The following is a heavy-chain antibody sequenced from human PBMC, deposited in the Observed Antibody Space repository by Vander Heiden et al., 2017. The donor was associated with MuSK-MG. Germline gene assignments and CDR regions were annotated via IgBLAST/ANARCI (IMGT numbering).Heavy chain of an antibody. J-gene: IGHJ6*03. CDR3: ARDRVDIQLWPRPSGGYYYYMDV. CDR1: AFTINSDYY. CDR2: IFHSGST. D-gene: IGHD5-18*01. V-gene: IGHV4-38-2*02. Sequence: QVPLPESGPGLVQPSETLSLMCTVSAFTINSDYYWGRIRQPPGKGLEWIGSIFHSGSTYYNPSLKGRVTISVDTSKNQFSLRLSSVTAADTAVYYCARDRVDIQLWPRPSGGYYYYMDVWGKGTTVTVSS.